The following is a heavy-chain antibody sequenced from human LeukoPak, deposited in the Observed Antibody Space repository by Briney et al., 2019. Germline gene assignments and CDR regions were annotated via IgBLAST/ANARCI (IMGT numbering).Heavy chain of an antibody. CDR2: MYYSGST. V-gene: IGHV4-39*01. D-gene: IGHD1-1*01. CDR3: ARHAVEAASRWFDP. Sequence: SETLSLTCTVSGGSISSSSYYWGWIRQPPGKGLEWSGSMYYSGSTYYNPSLKSRVTMSVDTSKKQFSLKLSSVTAAATAVYYCARHAVEAASRWFDPWGQGTLVTVSS. J-gene: IGHJ5*02. CDR1: GGSISSSSYY.